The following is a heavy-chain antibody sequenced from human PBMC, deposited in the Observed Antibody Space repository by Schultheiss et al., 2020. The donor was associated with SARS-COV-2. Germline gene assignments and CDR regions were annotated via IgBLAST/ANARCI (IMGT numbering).Heavy chain of an antibody. CDR1: GGSISSYY. CDR2: IYYSGST. CDR3: ARSHRPYSYYYMDV. J-gene: IGHJ6*03. Sequence: SETLSLTCTVSGGSISSYYWSWIRQPPGKGLEWIGYIYYSGSTNYNPSLKSRVTISVDTSKNQFSLKLSSVTAADTAVYYCARSHRPYSYYYMDVWGKGTTVTVSS. V-gene: IGHV4-59*12.